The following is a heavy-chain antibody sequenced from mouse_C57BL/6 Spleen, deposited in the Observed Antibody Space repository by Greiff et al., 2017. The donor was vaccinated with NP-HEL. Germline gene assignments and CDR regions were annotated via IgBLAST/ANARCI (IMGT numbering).Heavy chain of an antibody. CDR1: GYTFTSYW. Sequence: QVQLQQSGAELVRPGTSVKLSCKASGYTFTSYWMHWVKQRPGQGLEWIGVIDPSDSYTNYNQKFKGKATLTVDTSSSTAYMQLSSLTSEDSAVYYCARELRDYWGQGTTLTVSS. V-gene: IGHV1-59*01. CDR2: IDPSDSYT. J-gene: IGHJ2*01. CDR3: ARELRDY. D-gene: IGHD2-4*01.